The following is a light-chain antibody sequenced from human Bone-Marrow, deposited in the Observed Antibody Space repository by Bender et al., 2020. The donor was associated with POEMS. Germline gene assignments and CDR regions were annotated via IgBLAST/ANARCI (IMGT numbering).Light chain of an antibody. J-gene: IGLJ1*01. CDR1: SSDVGDYNY. CDR3: SSYAGNNIYV. CDR2: DVT. V-gene: IGLV2-8*01. Sequence: QSALTQPPSASGSPGQSVTISCTGTSSDVGDYNYVSWYQQHPGKAPKLMIYDVTKRPSGVPDRFSGSKSGNTASLTVSGLQAEDEADYYCSSYAGNNIYVFGTGTDVTVL.